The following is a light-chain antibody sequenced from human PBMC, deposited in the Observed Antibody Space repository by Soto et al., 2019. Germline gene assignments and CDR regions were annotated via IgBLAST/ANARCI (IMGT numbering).Light chain of an antibody. J-gene: IGKJ4*01. V-gene: IGKV3-11*01. CDR3: QQRGDWPPLT. Sequence: EIVLTQSPATLSLSPGERATLSCRASQSINNYLTWYQQKPGQSTRPLIYGASNRATGVPSRFSGSGSGTDFTLTISSLEPDDFAVYCCQQRGDWPPLTFGGGIKVEIK. CDR2: GAS. CDR1: QSINNY.